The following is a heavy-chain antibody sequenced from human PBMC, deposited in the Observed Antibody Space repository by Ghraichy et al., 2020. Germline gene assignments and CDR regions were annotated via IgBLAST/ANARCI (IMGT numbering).Heavy chain of an antibody. CDR2: INHSGST. D-gene: IGHD5-18*01. J-gene: IGHJ4*02. CDR3: ARHVLRRIQLWSRGVYYFDY. V-gene: IGHV4-34*01. Sequence: SETLSLTCAVYGGSFSGYYWSWIRQPPGKGLEWIGEINHSGSTNYNPSLKSRVTISVDTSKNQFSLKLSSVTAADTAVYYCARHVLRRIQLWSRGVYYFDYWGQGTLVTVSS. CDR1: GGSFSGYY.